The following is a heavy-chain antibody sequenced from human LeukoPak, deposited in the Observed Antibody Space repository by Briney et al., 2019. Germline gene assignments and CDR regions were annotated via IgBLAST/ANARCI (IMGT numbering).Heavy chain of an antibody. CDR3: AKEDGDFVWGRYYYFDN. V-gene: IGHV3-23*01. J-gene: IGHJ4*02. CDR1: GFTFSNYA. CDR2: ICGHGISI. D-gene: IGHD3-16*01. Sequence: PGGSLRLSCEASGFTFSNYAMSWVRQAPGKGLEWVSGICGHGISIYHADSVKGRFTISRDNSKSKLYLVMNSLRVEDTAVNYCAKEDGDFVWGRYYYFDNWGQGTRVTVSS.